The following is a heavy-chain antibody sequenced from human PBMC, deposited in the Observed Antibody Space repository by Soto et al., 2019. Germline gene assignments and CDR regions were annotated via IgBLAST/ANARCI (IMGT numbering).Heavy chain of an antibody. CDR1: GGSISSGGYS. V-gene: IGHV4-30-2*01. Sequence: QLQLQESGSGLVKPSQTLSLTCAVSGGSISSGGYSWSWIRPPPGKGLECIGYIYHSGSTYYNPSLKSRVTISVEGSKNQFSLKLSSVTAADTAVYYCAAGGGLPRYYWGQGTLVTVSS. J-gene: IGHJ4*02. CDR3: AAGGGLPRYY. D-gene: IGHD5-12*01. CDR2: IYHSGST.